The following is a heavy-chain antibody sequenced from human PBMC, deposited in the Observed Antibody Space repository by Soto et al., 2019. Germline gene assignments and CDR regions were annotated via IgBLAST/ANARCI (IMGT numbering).Heavy chain of an antibody. CDR2: IYYSGST. D-gene: IGHD6-19*01. Sequence: SETLSLTCTVSGGSISSYYWSWIRQPPGKGLEWIGYIYYSGSTNYNPPLKSRVTISVDTSKNQFPLKLSSVTAADTAVYYCARQIGGWYGYYFDYWGQGTLVTVSS. CDR3: ARQIGGWYGYYFDY. CDR1: GGSISSYY. V-gene: IGHV4-59*01. J-gene: IGHJ4*02.